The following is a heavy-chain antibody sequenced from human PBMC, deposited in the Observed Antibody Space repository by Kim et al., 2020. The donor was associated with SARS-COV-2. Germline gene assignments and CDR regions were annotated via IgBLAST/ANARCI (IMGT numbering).Heavy chain of an antibody. J-gene: IGHJ4*02. D-gene: IGHD1-26*01. CDR3: ARDESGSYYGYFDY. V-gene: IGHV3-33*01. Sequence: ADSVKGRFPISRDNSKNPLYLQRNSLRAEDTAVYYCARDESGSYYGYFDYWGQGTLVTVSS.